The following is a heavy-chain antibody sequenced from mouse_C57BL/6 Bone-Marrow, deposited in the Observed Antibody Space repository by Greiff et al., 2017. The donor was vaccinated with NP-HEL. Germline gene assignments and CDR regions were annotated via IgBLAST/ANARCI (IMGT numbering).Heavy chain of an antibody. D-gene: IGHD2-3*01. CDR2: IDPENGDT. CDR3: TSPDGYFAY. V-gene: IGHV14-4*01. Sequence: EVQLVESGAELVRPGASVKLSCTASGFNIKDDYMHWVKQRPEQGLEWIGWIDPENGDTEYASKFQGKATITADTSSNTAYLQLSSLTSEDTAVYYCTSPDGYFAYWGQGTLVTVSA. J-gene: IGHJ3*01. CDR1: GFNIKDDY.